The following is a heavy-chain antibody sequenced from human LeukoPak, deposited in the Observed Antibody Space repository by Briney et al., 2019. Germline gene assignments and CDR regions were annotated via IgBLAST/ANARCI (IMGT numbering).Heavy chain of an antibody. D-gene: IGHD3-22*01. CDR1: GGSISSGGYY. V-gene: IGHV4-31*03. J-gene: IGHJ5*02. CDR3: ARSIYDSSGYWQVGGNWFDP. Sequence: PSETLSLTCTVSGGSISSGGYYWSWIRQHPGKGLEWIGSIYYSGSTYYNPSLKSRVTISVDTSKNQFSLKLSSVTAADTAVYYCARSIYDSSGYWQVGGNWFDPWGQGTLVTVSS. CDR2: IYYSGST.